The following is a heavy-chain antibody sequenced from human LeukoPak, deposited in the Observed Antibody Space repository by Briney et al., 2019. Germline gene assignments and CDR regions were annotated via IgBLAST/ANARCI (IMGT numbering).Heavy chain of an antibody. CDR2: ISGSADAT. CDR3: AKCSGSSCYSSGAFDN. J-gene: IGHJ4*02. Sequence: GGSLRLSCAVSGFTFGAYAMSWVRQPPGKGLEWVSGISGSADATWYADSVKGRFTISRDNSKNTVNVQMNSLRPEDTAVYYCAKCSGSSCYSSGAFDNCGQGTLVTVSS. CDR1: GFTFGAYA. D-gene: IGHD2-15*01. V-gene: IGHV3-23*01.